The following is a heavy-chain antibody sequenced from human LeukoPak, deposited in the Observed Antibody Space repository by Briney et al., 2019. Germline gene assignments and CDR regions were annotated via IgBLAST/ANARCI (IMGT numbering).Heavy chain of an antibody. CDR2: ISYGGIT. Sequence: SETLSLTCGVYDGSLINYYCHWLRQAPGKGLEWIGEISYGGITKHNPSLKSRATISVDTSKNQFSLKLNSVTAADTAVYNCARGSGAFDDWGQGTLVTVSS. CDR3: ARGSGAFDD. J-gene: IGHJ4*02. V-gene: IGHV4-34*04. CDR1: DGSLINYY.